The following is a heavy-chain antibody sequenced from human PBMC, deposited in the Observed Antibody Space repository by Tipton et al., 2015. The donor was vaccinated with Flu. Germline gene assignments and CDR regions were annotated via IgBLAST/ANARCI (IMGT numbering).Heavy chain of an antibody. D-gene: IGHD3-10*01. CDR3: AGLGAGGYY. CDR2: IDSSGNT. J-gene: IGHJ4*02. V-gene: IGHV4-4*07. Sequence: LRLSCTVSGVFISNNYWSWIRQPAGKGLEWIGRIDSSGNTNCNPSLKNRITMSVDTSKNQFSLELRSVTAADTATYYCAGLGAGGYYWGQGPLVTVSS. CDR1: GVFISNNY.